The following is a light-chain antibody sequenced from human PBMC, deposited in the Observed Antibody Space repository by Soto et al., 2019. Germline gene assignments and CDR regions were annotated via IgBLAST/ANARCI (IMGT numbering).Light chain of an antibody. J-gene: IGKJ4*01. CDR3: QQRNNWLPT. Sequence: EIVLTQSPATLSLSPGERATLSCRASQSVRYYLAWYQQKPGQAPRLLIYDASNRATGIPARFSGSGSGTDFTLTISSLEPEDFVIYYCQQRNNWLPTFGGGTKVEIK. V-gene: IGKV3-11*01. CDR1: QSVRYY. CDR2: DAS.